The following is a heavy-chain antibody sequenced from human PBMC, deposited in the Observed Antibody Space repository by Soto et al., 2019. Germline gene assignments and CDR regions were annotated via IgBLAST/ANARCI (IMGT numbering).Heavy chain of an antibody. V-gene: IGHV4-39*01. CDR2: IYYSGST. Sequence: SETLSLTCTVSGGSISSSSYYWGWIRQPPGKGLEWIGSIYYSGSTYYNPSLKSRVTISVDTSKNQFSLKLSSVTAADTAVYYCARPIAAAGVVGYYYGMDVWGQGTTVTVSS. J-gene: IGHJ6*02. D-gene: IGHD6-13*01. CDR3: ARPIAAAGVVGYYYGMDV. CDR1: GGSISSSSYY.